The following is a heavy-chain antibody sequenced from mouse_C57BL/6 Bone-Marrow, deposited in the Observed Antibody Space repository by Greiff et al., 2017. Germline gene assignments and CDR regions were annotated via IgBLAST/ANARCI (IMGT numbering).Heavy chain of an antibody. CDR1: GYTFTSYW. V-gene: IGHV1-55*01. Sequence: QVQLQQPGAELVKPGASVKMSCTASGYTFTSYWLTWVKQRPGQGLEWIGDIYPTSGRTNYTEKFKSKAILTVYTSSNTAYLQLSGLTSEDSSVFYCARSGPLGRSVDYWGQGTTLTVSS. CDR3: ARSGPLGRSVDY. CDR2: IYPTSGRT. D-gene: IGHD4-1*01. J-gene: IGHJ2*01.